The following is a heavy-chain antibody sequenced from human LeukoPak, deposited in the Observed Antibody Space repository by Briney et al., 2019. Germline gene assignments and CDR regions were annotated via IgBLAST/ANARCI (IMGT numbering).Heavy chain of an antibody. CDR2: IYHSGST. Sequence: PSETLSLTCTVSDYSISSSYYWGWIRQPPGKGLEWFGIIYHSGSTYYNPSLKSRVTISVDTSKNQFSLKLSSVTAADTAVYYCARGLSYYYGSGGLDPWGPGTLVTVSS. CDR3: ARGLSYYYGSGGLDP. J-gene: IGHJ5*02. V-gene: IGHV4-38-2*02. D-gene: IGHD3-10*01. CDR1: DYSISSSYY.